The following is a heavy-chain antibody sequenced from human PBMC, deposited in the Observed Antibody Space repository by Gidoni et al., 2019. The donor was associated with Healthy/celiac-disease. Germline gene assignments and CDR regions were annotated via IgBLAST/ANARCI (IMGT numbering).Heavy chain of an antibody. D-gene: IGHD3-10*01. Sequence: QLQLQESGPGLVKPSETLSLTCTVSGGSLSSSSYYWGWIRQPPGKGLEWIGSIYYSGSTYYNPSLKSRVTISVDTSKNQFSLKLSSVTAADTAVYYCARRLAKSLYVTMVRGLHYGMDVWGQGTTVTVSS. CDR2: IYYSGST. V-gene: IGHV4-39*01. CDR1: GGSLSSSSYY. CDR3: ARRLAKSLYVTMVRGLHYGMDV. J-gene: IGHJ6*02.